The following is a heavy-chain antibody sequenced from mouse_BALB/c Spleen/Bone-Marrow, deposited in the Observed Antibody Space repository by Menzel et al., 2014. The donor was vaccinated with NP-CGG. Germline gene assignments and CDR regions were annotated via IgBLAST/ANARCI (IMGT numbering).Heavy chain of an antibody. D-gene: IGHD2-2*01. V-gene: IGHV1S81*02. CDR2: IDPSTGRT. CDR3: ARINGYDY. J-gene: IGHJ2*01. CDR1: GYTFTSYW. Sequence: VKLRESGAELVKPGASVKLSCKASGYTFTSYWMHWVKQRPGQGLEWIGEIDPSTGRTDYNKKFKSQATLTVDKSSSTAYMHLSSLTSEDSAVYYCARINGYDYWGQGTTLTVSS.